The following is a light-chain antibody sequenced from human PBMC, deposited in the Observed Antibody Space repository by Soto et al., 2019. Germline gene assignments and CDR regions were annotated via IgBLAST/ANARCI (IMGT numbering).Light chain of an antibody. CDR3: QQYDSYSRT. Sequence: DIPMNQSPSTLSASVGDRVTITCRASQGISTLLAWYQQKPGKAPKVLIYESSLLQSGVPSRFSGSGSGTEFTLTISSLQPDDFATYYCQQYDSYSRTFGQGTRLEIK. CDR1: QGISTL. J-gene: IGKJ5*01. CDR2: ESS. V-gene: IGKV1-5*01.